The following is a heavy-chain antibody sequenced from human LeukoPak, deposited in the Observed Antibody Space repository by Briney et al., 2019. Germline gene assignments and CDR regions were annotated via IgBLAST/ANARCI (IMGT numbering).Heavy chain of an antibody. D-gene: IGHD3-10*01. CDR2: IYYSGST. Sequence: SETLSLTCTVSGGSISSYYWSWIRQPPGKGPEWIGYIYYSGSTNYNPSLKSRVTISVDTSKNQFSLKLSSVTAADTAVYYCASGYYYGSGSYYNVFDYWGQGTLVTVSS. CDR1: GGSISSYY. CDR3: ASGYYYGSGSYYNVFDY. J-gene: IGHJ4*02. V-gene: IGHV4-59*08.